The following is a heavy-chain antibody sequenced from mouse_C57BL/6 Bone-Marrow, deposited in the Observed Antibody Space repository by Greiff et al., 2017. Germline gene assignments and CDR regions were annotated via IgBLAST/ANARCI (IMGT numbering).Heavy chain of an antibody. D-gene: IGHD1-2*01. CDR3: AREEITTADY. CDR1: GYTFTSYW. Sequence: QVQLQQPGAELVKPGASVKLSCKASGYTFTSYWMQWVKQRPGQGLEWTGEIDPSDSYTNYNQKFKGKATLTVDTSSSTAYMQLSSLTSEDSAVYYCAREEITTADYWGQGTTLTVSS. J-gene: IGHJ2*01. CDR2: IDPSDSYT. V-gene: IGHV1-50*01.